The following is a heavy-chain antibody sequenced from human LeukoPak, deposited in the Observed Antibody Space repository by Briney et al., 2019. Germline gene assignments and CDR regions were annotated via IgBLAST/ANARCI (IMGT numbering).Heavy chain of an antibody. CDR3: TTEGSGWYCPS. CDR1: GFTFSSYG. Sequence: GGSLRLSCSASGFTFSSYGMSWVRQAPGKGLEWVSSIRSDASSTYYADSVKGRFTVSRDTSKNTLYLQMNSLKTEDTAVYYCTTEGSGWYCPSWGQGTLVTVSS. J-gene: IGHJ5*02. CDR2: IRSDASST. V-gene: IGHV3-23*01. D-gene: IGHD6-19*01.